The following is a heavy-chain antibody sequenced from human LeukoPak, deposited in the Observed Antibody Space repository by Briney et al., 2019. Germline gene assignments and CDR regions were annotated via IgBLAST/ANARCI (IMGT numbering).Heavy chain of an antibody. D-gene: IGHD6-13*01. CDR1: GYTFTSYG. CDR2: ISAYNGNT. CDR3: ARAYSSSWYNWFDP. V-gene: IGHV1-18*01. J-gene: IGHJ5*02. Sequence: GASVKVSCKASGYTFTSYGISWVRQAPGQGLEWMGWISAYNGNTNYARKLQGRVTMTTDTSTSTAYMELRSLRSDDTAVYYCARAYSSSWYNWFDPWGQGTLVTVSS.